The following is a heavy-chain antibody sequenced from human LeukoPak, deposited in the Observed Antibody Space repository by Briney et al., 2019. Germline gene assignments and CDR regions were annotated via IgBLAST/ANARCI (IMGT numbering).Heavy chain of an antibody. CDR2: IYSGGTT. D-gene: IGHD3-3*01. J-gene: IGHJ4*02. V-gene: IGHV3-66*01. Sequence: GGSLRLSCAASGFTVSSNHMSWVRQAPGKGLEWVSVIYSGGTTYYADSVKGRFTISRDNSKNTLYLQMKSLRAEDTAVYYCARGRRITIFGVIIDRYFDYWGQGTLVTVSS. CDR1: GFTVSSNH. CDR3: ARGRRITIFGVIIDRYFDY.